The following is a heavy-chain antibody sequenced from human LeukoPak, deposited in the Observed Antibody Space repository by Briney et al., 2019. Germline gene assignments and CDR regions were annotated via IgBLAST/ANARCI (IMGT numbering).Heavy chain of an antibody. Sequence: GGSLRLSCAASGFTFDDYGMCWVRQAPGKGLEWVSGFNWNGGTTRYADSVKGRFTISRDNAKNPLYLQMNSLRAEDTALYYCARGRAVVTAAFWATDYYYMDVWGKGTTVTVSS. CDR3: ARGRAVVTAAFWATDYYYMDV. V-gene: IGHV3-20*04. J-gene: IGHJ6*03. CDR1: GFTFDDYG. CDR2: FNWNGGTT. D-gene: IGHD2-2*01.